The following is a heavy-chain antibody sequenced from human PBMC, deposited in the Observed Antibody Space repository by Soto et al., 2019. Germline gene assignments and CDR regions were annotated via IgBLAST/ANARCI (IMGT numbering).Heavy chain of an antibody. J-gene: IGHJ4*02. CDR2: IYTSWST. CDR3: ARNSGSSGTWDPYDYFDY. Sequence: QVQLQESGPGLVKPSETLSLTCTVSGGSISSYYWSWIRQPAGKGLVWIGRIYTSWSTNYNPSLKSRVTMSVDTSKNQFSLKLSSVTAADTAVYYCARNSGSSGTWDPYDYFDYWGQGTLVTVSS. V-gene: IGHV4-4*07. D-gene: IGHD6-19*01. CDR1: GGSISSYY.